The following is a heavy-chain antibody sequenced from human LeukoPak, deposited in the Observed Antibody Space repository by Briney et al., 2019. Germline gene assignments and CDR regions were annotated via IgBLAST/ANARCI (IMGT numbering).Heavy chain of an antibody. D-gene: IGHD3-16*01. CDR2: ISSSSSYL. J-gene: IGHJ6*02. V-gene: IGHV3-21*01. Sequence: GGSLSLSRAASGFTFCSYSMNCVPQAPGKGRECVSSISSSSSYLYYADSVKGRFTISRDNAKNSLYLQMNSLRAEDTAVYYCAREGDRDYYGMDVWGQGTTVTVSS. CDR3: AREGDRDYYGMDV. CDR1: GFTFCSYS.